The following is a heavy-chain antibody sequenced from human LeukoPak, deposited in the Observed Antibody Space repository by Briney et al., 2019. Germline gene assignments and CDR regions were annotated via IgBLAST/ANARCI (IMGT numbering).Heavy chain of an antibody. CDR1: GYTFTSYY. V-gene: IGHV1-46*01. J-gene: IGHJ4*02. CDR3: AREGTGMSPIAAAGF. CDR2: LNPSGGGT. Sequence: ASVKVSCKASGYTFTSYYIHWVRQAPGQGLEWMGILNPSGGGTTYAQKFQGRFTMTRDMSTSTVYMELSSLRSEDTAVCYCAREGTGMSPIAAAGFWGQGTLVTVSS. D-gene: IGHD6-13*01.